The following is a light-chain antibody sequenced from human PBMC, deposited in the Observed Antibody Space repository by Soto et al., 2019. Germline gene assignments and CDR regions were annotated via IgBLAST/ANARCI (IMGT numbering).Light chain of an antibody. V-gene: IGKV3-15*01. CDR1: QSVNTN. J-gene: IGKJ1*01. CDR2: GAS. CDR3: QQYTDWPWT. Sequence: ETVMTQSPGTLSVSPGERAILSCRSSQSVNTNLAWYHQKPGQAPRLLIYGASTRAAGIPARFSGSGSGTEFTLTISGLQSEDFAVYYCQQYTDWPWTFGQGTKVDIK.